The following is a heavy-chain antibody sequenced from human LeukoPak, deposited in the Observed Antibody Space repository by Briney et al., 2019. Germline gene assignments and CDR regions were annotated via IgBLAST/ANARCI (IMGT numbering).Heavy chain of an antibody. V-gene: IGHV3-74*01. CDR3: ASRPSNPFAY. Sequence: GGSLRLSCAASGFTFSNYWMHWVRQAPGKGLVWVSRIYTDGSSTNYADSVKGRFTISRDNAKNTLYLQMNSLRAEDTAVYYCASRPSNPFAYWGPGPLFTFSS. CDR1: GFTFSNYW. CDR2: IYTDGSST. J-gene: IGHJ4*02.